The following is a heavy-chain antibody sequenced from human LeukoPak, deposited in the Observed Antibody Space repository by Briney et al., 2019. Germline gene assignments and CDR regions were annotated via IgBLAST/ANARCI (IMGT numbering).Heavy chain of an antibody. CDR1: GGSFSGYY. Sequence: SETLSLTCAVYGGSFSGYYWSWIRQPPGKGLEWIGEINHSGSTNYNPSLKSRATISVDTSKNQFSLKLSSVTAADTAVYYCARGRVTPDYWGQGTLVTVSS. D-gene: IGHD2-21*02. CDR3: ARGRVTPDY. J-gene: IGHJ4*02. V-gene: IGHV4-34*01. CDR2: INHSGST.